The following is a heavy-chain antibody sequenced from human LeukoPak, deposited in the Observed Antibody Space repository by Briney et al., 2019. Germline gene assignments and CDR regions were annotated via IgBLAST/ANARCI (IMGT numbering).Heavy chain of an antibody. CDR1: GFTFSSYA. D-gene: IGHD6-19*01. CDR3: ARDSGGWYSMMLDY. J-gene: IGHJ4*02. Sequence: GGSLRLSCAASGFTFSSYAMSWVRQAPGKGLEWVSAISGSGVSTDYADSVKGRFTISRDNSKNTLYVQMNSLRAEDTAVYYCARDSGGWYSMMLDYWGQGTLVTVSS. V-gene: IGHV3-23*01. CDR2: ISGSGVST.